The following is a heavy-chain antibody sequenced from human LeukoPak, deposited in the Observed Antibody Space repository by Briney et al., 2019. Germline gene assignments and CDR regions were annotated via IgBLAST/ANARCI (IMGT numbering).Heavy chain of an antibody. J-gene: IGHJ6*04. CDR3: PELGITMIGGV. CDR1: GFTFSSYE. D-gene: IGHD3-10*02. V-gene: IGHV3-48*03. CDR2: ISSSGCTI. Sequence: PGGSLRLSCAASGFTFSSYEMNWVRQAPGKGLGWVSYISSSGCTIYYADSVKGRFTISRDNAKNSLYLQMNSLRAEDTAVYYCPELGITMIGGVWGKGTTVTISS.